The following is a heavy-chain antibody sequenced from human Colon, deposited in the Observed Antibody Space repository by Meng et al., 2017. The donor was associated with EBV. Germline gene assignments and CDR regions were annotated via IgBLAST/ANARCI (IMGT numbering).Heavy chain of an antibody. Sequence: QVQLQESGPGLVKPSQTLSLTGTVSGGSISSGGYYWSWIRQHPGKGLEWIGYIHSSGSTYYNPSLRSRLTISVDTSKNQFSLSLRSVTAADTAVYYCARVSGRSFDPWGQGTLVTVSS. CDR1: GGSISSGGYY. CDR2: IHSSGST. CDR3: ARVSGRSFDP. D-gene: IGHD3-10*01. J-gene: IGHJ5*02. V-gene: IGHV4-31*03.